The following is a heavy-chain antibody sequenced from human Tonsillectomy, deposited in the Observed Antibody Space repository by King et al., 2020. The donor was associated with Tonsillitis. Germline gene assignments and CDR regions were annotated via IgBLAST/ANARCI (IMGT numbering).Heavy chain of an antibody. CDR3: ARDMRGLGYCGSTSGPGGRVNGMDV. Sequence: VQLVESGGGLVQPGGSLRLSCAASGFTVSSNYMSWVRQAPGKGLEWVSVIYSGGSTYYADSVKGRFTISRDNSKNTLYLHMNSLRAEDTAVYYCARDMRGLGYCGSTSGPGGRVNGMDVWGQGTTVTVSS. CDR2: IYSGGST. J-gene: IGHJ6*02. V-gene: IGHV3-66*01. CDR1: GFTVSSNY. D-gene: IGHD2-2*01.